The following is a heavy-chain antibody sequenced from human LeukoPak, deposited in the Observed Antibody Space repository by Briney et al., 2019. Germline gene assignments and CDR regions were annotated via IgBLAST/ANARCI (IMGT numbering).Heavy chain of an antibody. CDR1: GYTLTELS. CDR3: ATHHPGHFWSGYLFDY. J-gene: IGHJ4*02. CDR2: FYPEGGET. Sequence: ASVTVSCTVSGYTLTELSMHWVRQAPGKGLEWMGGFYPEGGETIYAQKFHGRVTMTEDTSTDTAYMELSSLRSEDTAVYYCATHHPGHFWSGYLFDYWGQGTLVTVSS. V-gene: IGHV1-24*01. D-gene: IGHD3-3*02.